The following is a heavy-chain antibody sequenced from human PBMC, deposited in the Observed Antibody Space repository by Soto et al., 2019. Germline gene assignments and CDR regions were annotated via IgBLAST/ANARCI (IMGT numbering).Heavy chain of an antibody. Sequence: EVQLVEAGGGLVQPGGSLRVSCAASGFTFSSHAMSWVRQAPGKGLEWVSSISGSGVTTDYADSVKGRFTISRDNSQKMLYLQMNSLRAGDTAVYYCAKEEREQQVVYDAFDMWGQGTMVTVS. CDR2: ISGSGVTT. V-gene: IGHV3-23*04. D-gene: IGHD6-13*01. CDR3: AKEEREQQVVYDAFDM. J-gene: IGHJ3*02. CDR1: GFTFSSHA.